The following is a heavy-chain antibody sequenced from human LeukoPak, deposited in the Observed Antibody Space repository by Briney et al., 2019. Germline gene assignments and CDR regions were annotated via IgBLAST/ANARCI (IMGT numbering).Heavy chain of an antibody. D-gene: IGHD6-13*01. V-gene: IGHV3-30*18. CDR3: AKDSIVAAAGLPYYYYGMDV. J-gene: IGHJ6*02. CDR1: GFTFSSYG. Sequence: PGGSLRLSCAASGFTFSSYGMHWVRQAPGKGLEWVAVISYDGSNKYYADSVKGRFTISRDNSKNTLYLQMNSPRAEDTAVYYCAKDSIVAAAGLPYYYYGMDVWGQGTTVTVSS. CDR2: ISYDGSNK.